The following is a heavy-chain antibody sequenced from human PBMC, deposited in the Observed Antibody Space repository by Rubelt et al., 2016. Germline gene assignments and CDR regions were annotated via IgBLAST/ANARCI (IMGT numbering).Heavy chain of an antibody. CDR3: AKAGYTSGWFNWFDP. V-gene: IGHV3-23*01. CDR2: ISGSAGRT. J-gene: IGHJ5*02. D-gene: IGHD6-19*01. CDR1: GFTFSSYA. Sequence: GQLLESGGGLVQPGGSLRPSCAASGFTFSSYAMSWVRQAPGKGLEWVPVISGSAGRTNNADSVKGRFIIPRDNSKNTLYLKTNSLRAEDTAVYYCAKAGYTSGWFNWFDPWGQGTLVTVSS.